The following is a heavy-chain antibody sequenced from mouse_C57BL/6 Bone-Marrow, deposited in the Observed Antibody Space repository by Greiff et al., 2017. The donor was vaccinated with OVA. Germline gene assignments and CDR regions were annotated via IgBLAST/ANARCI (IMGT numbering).Heavy chain of an antibody. CDR1: GFNIKDDY. CDR3: TTTYSNSCWYFDV. D-gene: IGHD2-5*01. Sequence: EVKLQESGAELVRPGASVKLSCTASGFNIKDDYMHWVKQRPEQGLEWIGWIDPENGDTEYASKFQGKATITADTSSNTAYLQLSSLTCQDTPVYYCTTTYSNSCWYFDVWGTGTTGTVSS. V-gene: IGHV14-4*01. CDR2: IDPENGDT. J-gene: IGHJ1*03.